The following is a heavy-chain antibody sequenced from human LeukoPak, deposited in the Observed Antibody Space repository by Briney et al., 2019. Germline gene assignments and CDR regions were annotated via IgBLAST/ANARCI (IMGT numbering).Heavy chain of an antibody. CDR3: AKDMVWVLTVPERGFDY. D-gene: IGHD2-8*01. V-gene: IGHV3-53*01. CDR1: GFTVSSNY. J-gene: IGHJ4*02. Sequence: TGGSLRLSCAASGFTVSSNYMSWVRQAPGKGLEWVSVIYSGGSIYYADSVKGRFTISRDNSKNTLYLQMNSLRAEDTAVYYCAKDMVWVLTVPERGFDYWGQGTLVTVSS. CDR2: IYSGGSI.